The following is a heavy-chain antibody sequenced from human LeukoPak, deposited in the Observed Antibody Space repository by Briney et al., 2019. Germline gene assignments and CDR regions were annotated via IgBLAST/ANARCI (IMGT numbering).Heavy chain of an antibody. CDR1: GFTFSSYG. V-gene: IGHV3-23*01. Sequence: GGSLRLSCAASGFTFSSYGMSWVRQAPGKGLEWVSAISGSGGSTYYADSVKGRFTISRDNSKNTLYLQMNSLRAEDTAVYYCAKRGSGSYYYYMDVWGKGTTVTVSS. CDR3: AKRGSGSYYYYMDV. D-gene: IGHD6-19*01. J-gene: IGHJ6*03. CDR2: ISGSGGST.